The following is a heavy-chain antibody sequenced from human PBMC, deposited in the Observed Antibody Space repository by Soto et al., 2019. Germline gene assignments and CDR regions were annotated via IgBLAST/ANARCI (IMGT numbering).Heavy chain of an antibody. CDR2: IKPDESEK. Sequence: GGSLRLSCTASGFTFSDSWMTWVRQAPGKGLEWVARIKPDESEKKYADSVKGRFSISRDNAKNSMYLQMDSLRGEDAAVYYCVRGGSNYASWGQGTLVTVSS. V-gene: IGHV3-7*01. CDR1: GFTFSDSW. CDR3: VRGGSNYAS. D-gene: IGHD4-4*01. J-gene: IGHJ5*02.